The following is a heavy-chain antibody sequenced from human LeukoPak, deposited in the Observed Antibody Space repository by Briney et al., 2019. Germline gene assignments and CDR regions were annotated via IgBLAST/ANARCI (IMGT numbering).Heavy chain of an antibody. CDR2: IYYSGST. Sequence: SETLSLTCTVSGGSISSSSYYWGWIRQPPGKGLEWIGSIYYSGSTYYNPSLKSRVTISVDTSKNQFSLKLSSVTAADTAVYYCARSGQRIAAAAYSDYWGQGTLVTVSS. D-gene: IGHD6-13*01. V-gene: IGHV4-39*07. CDR3: ARSGQRIAAAAYSDY. CDR1: GGSISSSSYY. J-gene: IGHJ4*02.